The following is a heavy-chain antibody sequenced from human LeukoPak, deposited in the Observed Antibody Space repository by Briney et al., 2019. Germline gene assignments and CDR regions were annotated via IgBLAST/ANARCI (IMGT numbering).Heavy chain of an antibody. CDR1: GGSISSGSYY. D-gene: IGHD3-10*01. V-gene: IGHV4-61*02. CDR3: ARDTGDDMVRGVIDY. Sequence: SETLSLTCTVSGGSISSGSYYWSWIRQPAGKGLEWIGRIYTSGSTYYNPSLKSRVTISVDTSKNQFSLKLSSVTAADTAVYYCARDTGDDMVRGVIDYWGQGTLVTVSS. J-gene: IGHJ4*02. CDR2: IYTSGST.